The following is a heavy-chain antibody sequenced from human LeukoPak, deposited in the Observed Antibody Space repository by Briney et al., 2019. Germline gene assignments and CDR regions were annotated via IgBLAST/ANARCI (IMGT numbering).Heavy chain of an antibody. Sequence: GSLRLSCAASGFNFRNYWMHWVRQAPGKGLVWVSRINSDGSSTSYADSVKGRFTISRDNAENTLYLQISSLRAEDTAVYYCATDEAATGRLDYWGQGTLVTDSS. CDR3: ATDEAATGRLDY. J-gene: IGHJ4*02. CDR2: INSDGSST. D-gene: IGHD1-1*01. CDR1: GFNFRNYW. V-gene: IGHV3-74*01.